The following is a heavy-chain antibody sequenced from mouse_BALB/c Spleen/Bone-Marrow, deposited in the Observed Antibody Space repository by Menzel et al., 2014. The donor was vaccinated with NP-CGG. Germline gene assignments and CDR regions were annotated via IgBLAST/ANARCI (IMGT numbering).Heavy chain of an antibody. D-gene: IGHD2-1*01. V-gene: IGHV5-12-2*01. CDR2: ISNGGGST. CDR3: ARQIYFPYFDY. CDR1: GFTFSSYT. J-gene: IGHJ2*01. Sequence: EVQLVESGGGLVQPGWSLKLSCAASGFTFSSYTMSWVRQTPEKRLEWVAYISNGGGSTYYPDTVKGRFTISRDNAKNTLYLQMSSLKSEDTAMYYCARQIYFPYFDYWGQGTTLTVSS.